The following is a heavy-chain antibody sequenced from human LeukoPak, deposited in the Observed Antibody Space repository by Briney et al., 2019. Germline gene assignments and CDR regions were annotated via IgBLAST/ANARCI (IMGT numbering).Heavy chain of an antibody. CDR2: IYDTGST. CDR3: ARQPMVVGYYYYYMDV. Sequence: SETLSLTCTVSGVSISSSDDYWGWIRQPPGKGLEWIVNIYDTGSTYYNPSLESRVTISVDTSNNQFSLKVSSMTAPGTALYYCARQPMVVGYYYYYMDVWGKGTTVTVSS. J-gene: IGHJ6*03. D-gene: IGHD4/OR15-4a*01. V-gene: IGHV4-39*01. CDR1: GVSISSSDDY.